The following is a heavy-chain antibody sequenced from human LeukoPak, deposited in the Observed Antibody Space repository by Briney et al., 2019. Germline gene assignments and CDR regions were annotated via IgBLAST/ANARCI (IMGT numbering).Heavy chain of an antibody. Sequence: GASVKVSCKASGYTFTSYGISWVRQAPGHGLEWMGWISGFNGHTKYSQKSQGRVTMTTDTSTSTAYMEVRSLRSDDTAVYYCARAWLRRKYYYYMDVWGKGTTVTVSS. V-gene: IGHV1-18*01. CDR3: ARAWLRRKYYYYMDV. CDR2: ISGFNGHT. CDR1: GYTFTSYG. D-gene: IGHD5-12*01. J-gene: IGHJ6*03.